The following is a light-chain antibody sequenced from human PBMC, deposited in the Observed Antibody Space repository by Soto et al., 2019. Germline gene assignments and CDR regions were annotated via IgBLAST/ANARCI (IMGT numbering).Light chain of an antibody. CDR2: EVS. CDR1: GSDVGDYNY. CDR3: SSYTGSSYV. V-gene: IGLV2-8*01. J-gene: IGLJ1*01. Sequence: QSVLTQPPSASGSPGQSVTISCTGTGSDVGDYNYVSWYQQHPGKAPKLMIYEVSKRPSGVPDRFSGSKSVNTASLTVSGLQAEDEANYYCSSYTGSSYVFGTGTKLTVL.